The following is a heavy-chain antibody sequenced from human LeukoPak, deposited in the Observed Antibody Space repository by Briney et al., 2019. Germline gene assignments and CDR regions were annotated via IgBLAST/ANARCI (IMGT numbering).Heavy chain of an antibody. V-gene: IGHV3-53*01. CDR1: GFTVSSNY. D-gene: IGHD2-2*01. Sequence: GGSLRLSCAASGFTVSSNYMSWVRQAPGKGLEWVSVIYSGGSTYYADSVKGRFTISRDNSKNTLYLQMNSLRAEDTAVYYCARGDCSSTSCPHKVFDYWGQGTLVTVSS. CDR3: ARGDCSSTSCPHKVFDY. CDR2: IYSGGST. J-gene: IGHJ4*02.